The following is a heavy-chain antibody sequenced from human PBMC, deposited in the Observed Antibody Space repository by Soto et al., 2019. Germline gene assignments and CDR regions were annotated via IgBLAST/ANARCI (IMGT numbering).Heavy chain of an antibody. CDR1: GFTFDDYA. Sequence: EVQLVESGGGLVQPVRSLRLSCAASGFTFDDYAMHWVRQAPGKGLEWVAGISWNSGSIGYADSVKGRFTISRANAKNALYLQMNRLRAEDTAVYYCAKDGGSRGGDYGDYGPIPYYYYIDVCGKGTTVTVSS. D-gene: IGHD4-17*01. V-gene: IGHV3-9*01. CDR2: ISWNSGSI. CDR3: AKDGGSRGGDYGDYGPIPYYYYIDV. J-gene: IGHJ6*03.